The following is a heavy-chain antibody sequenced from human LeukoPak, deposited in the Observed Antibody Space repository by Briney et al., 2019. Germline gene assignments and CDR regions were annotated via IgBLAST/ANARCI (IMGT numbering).Heavy chain of an antibody. V-gene: IGHV3-21*01. CDR3: ARESSEAAADDY. CDR2: ISSSSNYI. D-gene: IGHD6-13*01. CDR1: GFTFRTYR. J-gene: IGHJ4*02. Sequence: GGSLRLSCAASGFTFRTYRMHWVRQTPGKGLEWVASISSSSNYIFYGDSVKGRFTISRDNAKNSLYLQMNSLRAEDTAVYYCARESSEAAADDYWGQGTLVTVSS.